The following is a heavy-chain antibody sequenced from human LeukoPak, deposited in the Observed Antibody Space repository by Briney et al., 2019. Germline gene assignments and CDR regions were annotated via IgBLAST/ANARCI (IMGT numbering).Heavy chain of an antibody. CDR2: ITGSGGGS. J-gene: IGHJ5*02. CDR3: GQIGQGYSSGSTTS. V-gene: IGHV3-23*01. CDR1: GFTFGSYA. D-gene: IGHD6-25*01. Sequence: GGSLRLSCAASGFTFGSYAMNWVRQAPGKGLEWVSSITGSGGGSFYADSVKGRFTISRDNSKNTLYLHLNSLRAEDTAIYYCGQIGQGYSSGSTTSWGQGTLVTVSS.